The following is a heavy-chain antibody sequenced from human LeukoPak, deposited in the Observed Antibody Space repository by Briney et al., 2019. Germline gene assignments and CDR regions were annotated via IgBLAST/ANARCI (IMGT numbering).Heavy chain of an antibody. D-gene: IGHD4-17*01. J-gene: IGHJ1*01. V-gene: IGHV1-69*13. CDR2: IIPIFGTA. CDR3: ARMTVTTEYFQH. Sequence: ASVKVSCKASGGTFSSYAISWVRQAPGQGLEWMGGIIPIFGTANYAQKFQGRVTITADESTSTAYMELSSLRSEDTAVYYCARMTVTTEYFQHWGQGTLVTVSS. CDR1: GGTFSSYA.